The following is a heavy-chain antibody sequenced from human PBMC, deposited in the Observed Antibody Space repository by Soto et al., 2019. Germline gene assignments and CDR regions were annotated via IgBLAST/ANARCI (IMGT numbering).Heavy chain of an antibody. J-gene: IGHJ4*02. CDR3: AILPYDSSGYAFDY. D-gene: IGHD3-22*01. CDR2: INPNSGGT. V-gene: IGHV1-2*02. CDR1: GYTFTGYY. Sequence: SVKVSCKASGYTFTGYYMHWVRQAPGQGLEWMGWINPNSGGTNYAQKFQGRVTMTRDTSISTAYMELSRLRSDDTAVYYCAILPYDSSGYAFDYWGQGTLVTVSS.